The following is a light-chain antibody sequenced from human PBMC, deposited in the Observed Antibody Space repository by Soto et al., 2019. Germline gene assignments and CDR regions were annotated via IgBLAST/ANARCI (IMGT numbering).Light chain of an antibody. J-gene: IGLJ3*02. CDR1: SGYSNYN. CDR2: VGAGGIVG. CDR3: GADHGSGNNFVWV. Sequence: QLVLTQPPSASASLGASVTLTCTLSSGYSNYNVAWYQQRPGTGPRFVLRVGAGGIVGSRGDGIPDRFAVLGSGLNRYLTIKNIQEEDESDYHCGADHGSGNNFVWVFGGGTE. V-gene: IGLV9-49*01.